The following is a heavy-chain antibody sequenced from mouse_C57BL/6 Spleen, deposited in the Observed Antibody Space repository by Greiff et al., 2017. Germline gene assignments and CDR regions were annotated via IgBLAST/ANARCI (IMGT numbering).Heavy chain of an antibody. Sequence: QVQLQQPGAELVKPGASVKVSCKASGYTFTSYWMHWVKQRPGQGLEWIGRIHPSDSDTNYNQKFKGKATLTVDKSSSTAYTQLSSLTSEDSAVYYCAIYGTTVVAPYYFDYWGQGTTLTVSS. D-gene: IGHD1-1*01. CDR2: IHPSDSDT. CDR1: GYTFTSYW. V-gene: IGHV1-74*01. CDR3: AIYGTTVVAPYYFDY. J-gene: IGHJ2*01.